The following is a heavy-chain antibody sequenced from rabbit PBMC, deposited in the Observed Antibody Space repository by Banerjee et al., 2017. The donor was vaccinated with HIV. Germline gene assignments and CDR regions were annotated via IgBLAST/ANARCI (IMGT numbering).Heavy chain of an antibody. D-gene: IGHD8-1*01. CDR3: ARSDAGSNYGYFNL. CDR1: GFDFSSYYM. V-gene: IGHV1S39*01. Sequence: QEQLKESGGGLVQPGGSLKLSCKASGFDFSSYYMSWVRQAPGKGLEWIGYIDPVFGITYYASWVNGRFTISKTSSTTVTLQLTSLTAADTATYFCARSDAGSNYGYFNLWGPGTLVTVS. CDR2: IDPVFGIT. J-gene: IGHJ4*01.